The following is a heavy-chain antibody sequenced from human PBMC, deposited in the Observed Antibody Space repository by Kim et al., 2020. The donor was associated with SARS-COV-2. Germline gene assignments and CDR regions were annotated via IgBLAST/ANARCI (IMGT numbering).Heavy chain of an antibody. D-gene: IGHD3-22*01. CDR3: GTYYYDSSGYGRIDY. J-gene: IGHJ4*02. CDR1: GGSISSYY. Sequence: SETLSLTCTVSGGSISSYYWSWIRQPPGKGLEWIGYIYYSGSTNYNPSLKSRVTISVDTSKNQFSLKLSSVTAADTAVYYCGTYYYDSSGYGRIDYWGQGTLVTVSS. CDR2: IYYSGST. V-gene: IGHV4-59*01.